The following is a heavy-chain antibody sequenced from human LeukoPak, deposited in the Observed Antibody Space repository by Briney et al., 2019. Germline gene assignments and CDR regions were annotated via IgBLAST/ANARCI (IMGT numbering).Heavy chain of an antibody. CDR2: ISSDSTNI. CDR1: GFTFSDYY. D-gene: IGHD2-2*01. Sequence: GGSLRLSCAASGFTFSDYYMSWLRQAPGKGLEWVSYISSDSTNIYYADSVKGRFTISRDNAKNSLYLQMNSLRTEDTAVYYCANTEYQRLGTDYWGQGTLVTVSS. CDR3: ANTEYQRLGTDY. V-gene: IGHV3-11*04. J-gene: IGHJ4*02.